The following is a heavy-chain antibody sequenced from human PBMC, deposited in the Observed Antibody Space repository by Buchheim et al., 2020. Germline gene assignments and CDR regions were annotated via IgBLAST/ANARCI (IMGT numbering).Heavy chain of an antibody. Sequence: EVQLLESGGGLVQPGGSLRLSCAASGFTFSSYAMSWVRQAPGKGLEWVSAISGSGGSTYYADSVKGRFTISRDNSKNTLYLQMNSLKAEDTAVYYCARDKAVASNHYYYSMDVWGQGTT. V-gene: IGHV3-23*01. CDR3: ARDKAVASNHYYYSMDV. J-gene: IGHJ6*02. CDR1: GFTFSSYA. D-gene: IGHD6-19*01. CDR2: ISGSGGST.